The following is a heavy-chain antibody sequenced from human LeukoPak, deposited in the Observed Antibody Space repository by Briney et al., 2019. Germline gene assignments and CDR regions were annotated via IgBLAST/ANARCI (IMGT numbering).Heavy chain of an antibody. CDR1: GGTFSSYA. CDR2: IIPIFGTA. D-gene: IGHD3-22*01. Sequence: GASVKVSCKASGGTFSSYAISWVRQAPGQGLEWMGGIIPIFGTANYAQKFQGRVTITADESTSTAYMELSSLRSEDTAVYYCARDVLSYYYDSSGYYPRWGQGTLVTVSS. CDR3: ARDVLSYYYDSSGYYPR. J-gene: IGHJ4*02. V-gene: IGHV1-69*13.